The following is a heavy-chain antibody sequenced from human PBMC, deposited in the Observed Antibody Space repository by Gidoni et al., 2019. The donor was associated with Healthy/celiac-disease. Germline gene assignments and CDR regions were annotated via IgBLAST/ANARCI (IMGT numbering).Heavy chain of an antibody. CDR3: ACYVWGSYRKGAFDI. V-gene: IGHV4-39*01. Sequence: QLQLQESGPGLVKPSETLSLTCTVSGGSISSSSYYWGWIRQPPGKGLEWIGSISYSGSTYLNPSRKDRVTISVDTSKNQFSLKLSSVTAADTAVYYCACYVWGSYRKGAFDIWGQGTMVTGSS. CDR1: GGSISSSSYY. J-gene: IGHJ3*02. D-gene: IGHD3-16*02. CDR2: ISYSGST.